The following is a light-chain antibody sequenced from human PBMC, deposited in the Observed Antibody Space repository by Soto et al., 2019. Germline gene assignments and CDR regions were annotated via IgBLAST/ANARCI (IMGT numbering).Light chain of an antibody. J-gene: IGKJ4*01. CDR3: QHYNTQSIT. CDR2: AAS. CDR1: ENILKF. Sequence: DIQLIQSPSSLSASVGDRVTITCRASENILKFLAWYQQRSGSAPDLLIYAASDLESGVPSRFSGSGSGTEFTLTIGNLQPNDSATYFCQHYNTQSITFGGGTKVDVK. V-gene: IGKV1-5*01.